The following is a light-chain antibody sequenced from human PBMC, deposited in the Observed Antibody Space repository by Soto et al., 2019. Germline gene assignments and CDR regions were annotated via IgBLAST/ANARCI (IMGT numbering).Light chain of an antibody. V-gene: IGKV3-20*01. CDR2: GAS. Sequence: EIVLTQSPGTLSLSPGERATLSCRASQSVSSSFLAWYRQKPGQAPRLLIYGASTRAPGIPDRFSGSGSGTDFTLTISRLEREDFAVYYCQQYQDWPPITFGQGTKLEIK. CDR3: QQYQDWPPIT. J-gene: IGKJ2*01. CDR1: QSVSSSF.